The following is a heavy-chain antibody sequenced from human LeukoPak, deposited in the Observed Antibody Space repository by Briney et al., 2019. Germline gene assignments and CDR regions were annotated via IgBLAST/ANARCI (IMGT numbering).Heavy chain of an antibody. Sequence: SETLSLTCTVSGDSISSYYWNWIRQPPGKGLEWIGYIYYSGTTNYNPSPKSRVTVSVDTSKNQFSLKLSSVTAADTAVYYCARGLLDCSGGSCFSGAFDIWGRGTLVTVSS. D-gene: IGHD2-15*01. CDR2: IYYSGTT. J-gene: IGHJ3*02. CDR3: ARGLLDCSGGSCFSGAFDI. V-gene: IGHV4-59*01. CDR1: GDSISSYY.